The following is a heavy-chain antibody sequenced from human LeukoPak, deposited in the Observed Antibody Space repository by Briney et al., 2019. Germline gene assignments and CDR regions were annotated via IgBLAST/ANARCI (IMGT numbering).Heavy chain of an antibody. V-gene: IGHV4-59*01. J-gene: IGHJ4*02. Sequence: KTSETLSLTCTVSGGSISSYYWSWIRQPPGKGLEWIGYINYSGSANYNPSLKSRVTISVDTSKNQFSLKLSSVTAADTAVYYCARDIDGDYYVSGGNFDYWGQGTLVTVSS. D-gene: IGHD3-10*01. CDR3: ARDIDGDYYVSGGNFDY. CDR2: INYSGSA. CDR1: GGSISSYY.